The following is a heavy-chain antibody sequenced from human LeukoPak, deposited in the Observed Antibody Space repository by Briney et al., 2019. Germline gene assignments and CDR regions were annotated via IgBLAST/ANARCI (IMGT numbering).Heavy chain of an antibody. Sequence: GGSLRLSCAASGFTFSSYSMNWVRQAPGKGLEWVSYISSSSSTIYYADSVKGRFTISSDNAKNSLYLQMNSLRAEDTAVYYCARALYDSNGYYFDYWGQGTLVTVSS. V-gene: IGHV3-48*04. CDR2: ISSSSSTI. D-gene: IGHD3-22*01. CDR3: ARALYDSNGYYFDY. CDR1: GFTFSSYS. J-gene: IGHJ4*02.